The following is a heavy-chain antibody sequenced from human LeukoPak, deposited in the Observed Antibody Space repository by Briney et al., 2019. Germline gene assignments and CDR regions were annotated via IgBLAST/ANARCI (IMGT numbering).Heavy chain of an antibody. D-gene: IGHD3-22*01. V-gene: IGHV4-39*01. CDR2: IYYSGST. CDR3: ARLYSSGYYYYFDY. Sequence: SETLSLTCTVSGGSISSSSYYWGWIRQPPGKGLEWIGSIYYSGSTYYNPSLKSRVTISVDTSKNQFSLKLSSVTAADTAVYYCARLYSSGYYYYFDYWGQGTLVTVSS. J-gene: IGHJ4*02. CDR1: GGSISSSSYY.